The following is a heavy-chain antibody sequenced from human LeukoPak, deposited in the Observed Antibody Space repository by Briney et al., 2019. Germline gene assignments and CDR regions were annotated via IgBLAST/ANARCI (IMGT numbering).Heavy chain of an antibody. D-gene: IGHD3-10*01. CDR1: GFTFANTW. CDR2: INNDGSTT. J-gene: IGHJ4*02. CDR3: AVGGTYGSGS. V-gene: IGHV3-74*01. Sequence: GGSLRLSCAASGFTFANTWMHWVRQAPGKGLVWVSLINNDGSTTNYADSVKGRFTISRDNAKNTVYLQMNSLRAEDTAAYYCAVGGTYGSGSWGQGTLVTVSS.